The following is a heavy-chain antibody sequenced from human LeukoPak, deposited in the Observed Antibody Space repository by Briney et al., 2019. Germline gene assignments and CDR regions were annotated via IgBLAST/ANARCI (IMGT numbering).Heavy chain of an antibody. Sequence: SVKVSCKASGGTFSSYAISWVRQAPGQGLEWMGGIIPIFGTANYAQKFQGRVTITTDESTSTAYMELSSLRSEDTAMYYCARDPLTGIAVAGTQGNFQHWGQGTLVTVSS. CDR1: GGTFSSYA. CDR3: ARDPLTGIAVAGTQGNFQH. D-gene: IGHD6-19*01. CDR2: IIPIFGTA. J-gene: IGHJ1*01. V-gene: IGHV1-69*05.